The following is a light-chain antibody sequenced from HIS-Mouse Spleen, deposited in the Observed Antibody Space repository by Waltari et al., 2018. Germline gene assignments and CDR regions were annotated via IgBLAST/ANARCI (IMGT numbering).Light chain of an antibody. CDR3: CSYAGSYTLV. J-gene: IGLJ3*02. Sequence: QSALTQPRSVSGSPGQSVPISRSRPSSAVGGYNSVSWYQQHPGKAPKPMIYDVSKRPSGVPDRFSGSKSGNTASLTISGLQAEDEADYYCCSYAGSYTLVFGGGTKLTVL. CDR1: SSAVGGYNS. CDR2: DVS. V-gene: IGLV2-11*01.